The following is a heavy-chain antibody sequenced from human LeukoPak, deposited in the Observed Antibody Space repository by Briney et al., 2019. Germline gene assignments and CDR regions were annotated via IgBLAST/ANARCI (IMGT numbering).Heavy chain of an antibody. J-gene: IGHJ6*03. CDR2: IHYSGST. Sequence: SETLSLTCTVSGGSISNYYWSWIRQSPVKGLEWIGSIHYSGSTNYNPSLKSRVTISVDTSKNQFSLKLSSVTAADTAVYYCARGYCSGGSCYSYYYYNYMDVWGKGTTVTVSS. V-gene: IGHV4-59*12. D-gene: IGHD2-15*01. CDR3: ARGYCSGGSCYSYYYYNYMDV. CDR1: GGSISNYY.